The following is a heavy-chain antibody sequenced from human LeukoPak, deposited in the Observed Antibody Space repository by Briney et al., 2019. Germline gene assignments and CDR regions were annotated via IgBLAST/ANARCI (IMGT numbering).Heavy chain of an antibody. CDR3: ARDTNYYGSGSYLLFDY. CDR1: GYTFTSYG. V-gene: IGHV1-18*01. Sequence: ASVKVSCKASGYTFTSYGISWVRQAPGQGLEWMGWISAYNGNTNYAQRLQGRVTMTTDTSTSTAYMELRSLRSDDTAVYYCARDTNYYGSGSYLLFDYWGQGTLVTVSS. J-gene: IGHJ4*02. CDR2: ISAYNGNT. D-gene: IGHD3-10*01.